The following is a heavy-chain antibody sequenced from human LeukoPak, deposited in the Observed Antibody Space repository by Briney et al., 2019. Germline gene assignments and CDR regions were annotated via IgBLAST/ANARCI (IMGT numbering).Heavy chain of an antibody. CDR1: GFTSGGNG. V-gene: IGHV3-33*01. CDR3: ARFYGDDSPGYFDY. D-gene: IGHD4-23*01. J-gene: IGHJ4*02. CDR2: IWYDGSRE. Sequence: PGRSLRLSCVGFGFTSGGNGIHWVRQAPGKGLEWLAVIWYDGSREYYADSVKGRFTISRENSKNTAYLQMNSLRAEDTAVYYCARFYGDDSPGYFDYWGQGTLVSVSS.